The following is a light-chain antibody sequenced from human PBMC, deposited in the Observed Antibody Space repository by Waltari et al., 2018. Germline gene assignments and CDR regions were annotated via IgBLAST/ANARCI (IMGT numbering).Light chain of an antibody. CDR1: SGSVSSTSY. Sequence: VTLTCALSSGSVSSTSYVSWYQQSPGQTPRTLVYKGNIRSSGVPDRFSGSILGNEAALTITGAQADDESYYYCLFYMGGGIWVFGGGTKLTVL. CDR2: KGN. CDR3: LFYMGGGIWV. V-gene: IGLV8-61*01. J-gene: IGLJ3*02.